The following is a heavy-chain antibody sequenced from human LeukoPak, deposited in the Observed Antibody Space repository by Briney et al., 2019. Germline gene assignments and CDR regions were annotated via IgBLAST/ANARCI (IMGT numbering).Heavy chain of an antibody. V-gene: IGHV1-3*01. CDR1: GYILTSYG. D-gene: IGHD4-17*01. CDR2: INAGNGNT. J-gene: IGHJ6*04. CDR3: ARDSHPVTKGLYYYGMDV. Sequence: ASVKVSCEASGYILTSYGMHWVRQAPGQRLEWMGWINAGNGNTKSSQKFQGRVTITRETSAKTAYMELSGLRSEDTAVYYCARDSHPVTKGLYYYGMDVWGKGTTVTVSS.